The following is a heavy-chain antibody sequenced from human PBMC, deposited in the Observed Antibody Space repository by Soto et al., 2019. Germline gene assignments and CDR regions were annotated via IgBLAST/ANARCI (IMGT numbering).Heavy chain of an antibody. Sequence: QVQLQESGPGLVKPSETLSLTCTVSGGSISSYYWSWIRQPPGKGLEWIGYIYYSGSTNYNPSLKSRVPIAVDPSKTQFSLQLSSVPAADTAVYYCARDRVAVAGDAFDIWGQGTMVTVSS. CDR2: IYYSGST. CDR3: ARDRVAVAGDAFDI. V-gene: IGHV4-59*01. D-gene: IGHD6-19*01. J-gene: IGHJ3*02. CDR1: GGSISSYY.